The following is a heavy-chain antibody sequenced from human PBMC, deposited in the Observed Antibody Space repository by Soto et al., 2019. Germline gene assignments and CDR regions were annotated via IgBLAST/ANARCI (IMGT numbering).Heavy chain of an antibody. CDR1: GGTFSSYA. CDR2: IIPIFGTA. CDR3: ARSQKRGSSGWYPVYDY. Sequence: QVQLVQSGAEVKKPGSSVKVSCKASGGTFSSYAISWVRQAPGQGLEWMGGIIPIFGTANYAQKFQGRVTITADESTSAAYMELSSLRSEDTAVYYCARSQKRGSSGWYPVYDYWGQGTLVTVSS. V-gene: IGHV1-69*01. J-gene: IGHJ4*02. D-gene: IGHD6-19*01.